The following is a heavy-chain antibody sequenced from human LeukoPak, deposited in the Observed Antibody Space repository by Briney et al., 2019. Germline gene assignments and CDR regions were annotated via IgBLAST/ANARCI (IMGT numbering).Heavy chain of an antibody. CDR1: GGSISDYY. J-gene: IGHJ4*02. V-gene: IGHV4-59*08. D-gene: IGHD2-15*01. CDR2: IYYSGTT. CDR3: ARHPYCSGGSCYLDY. Sequence: SETLSLTCTVSGGSISDYYRSWIRQPPGKGLEWIGYIYYSGTTNYNHSLKSRVTISVGTSKNQFSLRLSSVTAADTAVYYCARHPYCSGGSCYLDYWGQGTLVTVSS.